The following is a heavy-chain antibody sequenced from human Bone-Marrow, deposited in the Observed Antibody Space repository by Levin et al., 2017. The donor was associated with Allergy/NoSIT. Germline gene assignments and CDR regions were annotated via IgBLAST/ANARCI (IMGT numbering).Heavy chain of an antibody. D-gene: IGHD2-15*01. Sequence: SCAVYGGSFSGYYWSWIRQPPGKGLEWIGEINHSGSTNYNPSLKSRVTISVDTSKNQFSLKLSSVTAADTAVYYCARGKVDCSGGSCLYYYYYYMDVWGKGTTVTVSS. J-gene: IGHJ6*03. CDR3: ARGKVDCSGGSCLYYYYYYMDV. CDR1: GGSFSGYY. CDR2: INHSGST. V-gene: IGHV4-34*01.